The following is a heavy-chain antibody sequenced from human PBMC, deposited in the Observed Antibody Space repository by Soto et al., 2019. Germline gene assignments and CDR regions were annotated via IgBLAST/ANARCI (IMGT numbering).Heavy chain of an antibody. CDR3: ARVVRMYYDFWSGYQDFDY. Sequence: VASVKVSCKASGYTFTSYGISWVRQAPGQGLEWMGWISAYNGNTNYAQKLQGRVTMTTDTSTSTAYMELRSLRSDDTAVYYCARVVRMYYDFWSGYQDFDYWGQGTLVTVSS. CDR1: GYTFTSYG. V-gene: IGHV1-18*01. J-gene: IGHJ4*02. D-gene: IGHD3-3*01. CDR2: ISAYNGNT.